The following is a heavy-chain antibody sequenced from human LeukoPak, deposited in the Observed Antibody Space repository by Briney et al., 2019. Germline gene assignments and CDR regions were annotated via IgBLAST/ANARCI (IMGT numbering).Heavy chain of an antibody. D-gene: IGHD6-13*01. V-gene: IGHV1-69*13. Sequence: ASVKVSCKASGYTFTSYGINWVRQAPGQGLEWMGGIIPIFGTANYAQKFQGGVTITADESTSTAYMELSSLRSEDTAVYHCARAGAYSGAYNWFDPWGQGTLVTVSS. CDR3: ARAGAYSGAYNWFDP. CDR1: GYTFTSYG. CDR2: IIPIFGTA. J-gene: IGHJ5*02.